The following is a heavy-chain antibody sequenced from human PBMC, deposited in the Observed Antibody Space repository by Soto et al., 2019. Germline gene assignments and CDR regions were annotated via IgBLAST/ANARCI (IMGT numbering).Heavy chain of an antibody. J-gene: IGHJ4*02. V-gene: IGHV3-48*03. Sequence: EVQLVESGGGLVQPGGSLRLSCAASGFTFSSYEMNWVRQAPGKGLEWVSYISSSGSTIYYADSVKGRFTISRDNAKNSLYLQMNSLRAEDTAVYYCARYYYDSSGYYPFDYWGQGTLVTVSS. CDR3: ARYYYDSSGYYPFDY. CDR1: GFTFSSYE. D-gene: IGHD3-22*01. CDR2: ISSSGSTI.